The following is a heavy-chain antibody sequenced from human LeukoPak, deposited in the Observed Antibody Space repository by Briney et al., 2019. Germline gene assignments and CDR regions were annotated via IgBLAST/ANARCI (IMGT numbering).Heavy chain of an antibody. V-gene: IGHV3-23*01. CDR3: AKGYRGIEAFDV. J-gene: IGHJ3*01. Sequence: GGSLRLSCAASGFSFSTSAMSRVRQAPGTGLEWVSAITGGGDYTYYADSVKGRFTISRDNPKNAVYLQMISLRAEDTAVYYCAKGYRGIEAFDVWGQGTMVTVSS. D-gene: IGHD2-2*02. CDR1: GFSFSTSA. CDR2: ITGGGDYT.